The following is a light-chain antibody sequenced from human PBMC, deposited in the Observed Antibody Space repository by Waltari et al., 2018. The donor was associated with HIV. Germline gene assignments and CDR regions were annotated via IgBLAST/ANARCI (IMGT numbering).Light chain of an antibody. CDR2: DVS. Sequence: EIVFTQSTATLSLSPGDRATLSCRASQSVSSYLAWYQQKPGQAPRLLIDDVSNRATGIPARFSGSGSGTDFTLTISSLEPEDFAVYYCQQRSTWPRTFGPGTKVDIK. V-gene: IGKV3-11*01. J-gene: IGKJ3*01. CDR3: QQRSTWPRT. CDR1: QSVSSY.